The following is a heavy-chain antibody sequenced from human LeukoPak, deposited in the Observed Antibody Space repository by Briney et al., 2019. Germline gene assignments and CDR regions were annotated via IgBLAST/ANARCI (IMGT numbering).Heavy chain of an antibody. J-gene: IGHJ5*02. Sequence: ASVKVSCKASGGTFSSYAISWVRQAPEQGLEWMGGIIPIFGTANYAQKFQGRVTITTDESTSTAYMELSSLRSEDTAVYYCARRHNYYGAAGWFDPWGQGTLVTVSS. D-gene: IGHD3-22*01. V-gene: IGHV1-69*05. CDR3: ARRHNYYGAAGWFDP. CDR1: GGTFSSYA. CDR2: IIPIFGTA.